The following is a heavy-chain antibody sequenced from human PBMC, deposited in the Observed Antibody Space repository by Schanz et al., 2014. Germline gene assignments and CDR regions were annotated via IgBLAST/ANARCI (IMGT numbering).Heavy chain of an antibody. J-gene: IGHJ4*02. V-gene: IGHV3-11*01. CDR3: AKVAPAATYLDS. CDR2: ISDSGDST. Sequence: VQLLESGGALVRPGGSLRLSCAGSGFTFSDYYMTWIRQAPGKGLEWVSDISDSGDSTHYADSVKGRFTISRDNAKNSLFLQMNSLSAEDTAVYYCAKVAPAATYLDSWGLGTLVTVSS. D-gene: IGHD2-2*01. CDR1: GFTFSDYY.